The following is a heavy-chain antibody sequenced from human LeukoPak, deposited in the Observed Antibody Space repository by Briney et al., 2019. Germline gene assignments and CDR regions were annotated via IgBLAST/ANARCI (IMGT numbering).Heavy chain of an antibody. CDR3: ARVPGIAAAGTWEYYFDY. J-gene: IGHJ4*02. V-gene: IGHV4-4*02. CDR2: IYHSGST. Sequence: PSETLSLTCAVSGGSISSSNWWSWVRQPPGKGLEWIGEIYHSGSTNYNPSLKSRVTISVDKSKNQFSLKLSSVTAADTAVYYCARVPGIAAAGTWEYYFDYWGQGTLVTVSS. D-gene: IGHD6-13*01. CDR1: GGSISSSNW.